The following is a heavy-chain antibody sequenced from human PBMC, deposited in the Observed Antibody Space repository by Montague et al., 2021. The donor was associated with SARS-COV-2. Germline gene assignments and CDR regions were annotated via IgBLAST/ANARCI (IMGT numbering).Heavy chain of an antibody. J-gene: IGHJ6*02. D-gene: IGHD2-15*01. CDR1: GGSFSGYY. Sequence: SETLSLTCAVYGGSFSGYYWSWIRKPPGKGLERIGEINHTGSTNYNPTLKSLVTISVETSKNQFSLKLSSVTAADTAVYYCARGSVCSGGSCNSEWDTYYYCGMDVWGQGTTVTVSS. CDR2: INHTGST. CDR3: ARGSVCSGGSCNSEWDTYYYCGMDV. V-gene: IGHV4-34*01.